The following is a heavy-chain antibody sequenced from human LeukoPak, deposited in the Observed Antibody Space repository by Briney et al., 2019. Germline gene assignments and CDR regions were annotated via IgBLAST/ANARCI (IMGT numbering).Heavy chain of an antibody. CDR3: ASSGSGNPLYYFDY. V-gene: IGHV4-59*08. D-gene: IGHD6-19*01. Sequence: SETLSLTCTVSGGSISSYSWNWIRQPPGKGLEWIGYISYSGSTNYNPSLRSRGTISVDTSKNQFSLKLSSVTAADAAVYYCASSGSGNPLYYFDYWGQGILVTVSS. CDR1: GGSISSYS. CDR2: ISYSGST. J-gene: IGHJ4*02.